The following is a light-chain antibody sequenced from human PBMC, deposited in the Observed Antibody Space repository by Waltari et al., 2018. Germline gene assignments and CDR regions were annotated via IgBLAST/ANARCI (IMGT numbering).Light chain of an antibody. CDR1: QSVGNNF. J-gene: IGKJ2*01. Sequence: EMVLPQSPDTLSLSPGERATLSCRAGQSVGNNFLAWYQHKPGQAPRLLTYDAFTRATGIPDRFSGSASGPDFTLTISRLEPEDFAVYFCHQYYISPGTFGQGTRLEIK. CDR2: DAF. V-gene: IGKV3-20*01. CDR3: HQYYISPGT.